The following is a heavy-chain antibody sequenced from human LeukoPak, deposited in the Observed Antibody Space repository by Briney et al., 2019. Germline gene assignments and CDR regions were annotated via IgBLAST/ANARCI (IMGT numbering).Heavy chain of an antibody. CDR1: GFSLSSYW. Sequence: GGSLGLSCAASGFSLSSYWMSWVRQAPGKGLEWVANMKQDGSAKYYVDSVKGRFTIFRDNAKNSLHLQMNSLRAEDTAVYYCARDRFSGSYHVDNWGQGTLVTVSS. D-gene: IGHD1-26*01. J-gene: IGHJ4*02. CDR3: ARDRFSGSYHVDN. V-gene: IGHV3-7*01. CDR2: MKQDGSAK.